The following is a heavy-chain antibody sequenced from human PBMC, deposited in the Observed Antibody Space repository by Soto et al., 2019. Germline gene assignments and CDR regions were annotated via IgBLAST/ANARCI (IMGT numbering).Heavy chain of an antibody. Sequence: EVQLVESGGGLVQPGGSLKLSCAASGFTFSGSAMHWVRQASGKGLEWVGRIRSKANNYATAYAASVKGRFTISRDDSKNTAYLQMNSLTTEDTAVYYCTRHALQYCGGDCYLLPYFDLWGRGTLVTVSS. D-gene: IGHD2-21*02. J-gene: IGHJ2*01. V-gene: IGHV3-73*02. CDR2: IRSKANNYAT. CDR3: TRHALQYCGGDCYLLPYFDL. CDR1: GFTFSGSA.